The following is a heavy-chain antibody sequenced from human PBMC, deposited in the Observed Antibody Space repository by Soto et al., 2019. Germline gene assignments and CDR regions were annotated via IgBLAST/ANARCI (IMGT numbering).Heavy chain of an antibody. CDR1: GYTFINYG. J-gene: IGHJ5*02. CDR2: ISGYNGNT. V-gene: IGHV1-18*01. D-gene: IGHD3-9*01. CDR3: SCVKRWRDLVSTFYP. Sequence: ASVKVSCKASGYTFINYGISWVRQAPGQGLEWMGWISGYNGNTNSAQKLQGRLTMTRDTSTSTVYMELSSLTSDDTAVYYFSCVKRWRDLVSTFYPWGQRSLVTVSP.